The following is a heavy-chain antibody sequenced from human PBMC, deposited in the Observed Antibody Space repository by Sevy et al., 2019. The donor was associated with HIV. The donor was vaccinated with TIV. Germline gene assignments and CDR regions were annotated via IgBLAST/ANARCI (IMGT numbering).Heavy chain of an antibody. V-gene: IGHV3-74*01. Sequence: GGSLRLSCAVSGFTFSSHWMFWVRQAPGKGLVWVSHINSHGTITNYADSVKGRFAISRDNTKNTIYLQMNSLRAEDTAVYYGARGQLVQFLEWPSYGLDVWGQGTTVTVSS. CDR2: INSHGTIT. CDR3: ARGQLVQFLEWPSYGLDV. D-gene: IGHD3-3*01. J-gene: IGHJ6*02. CDR1: GFTFSSHW.